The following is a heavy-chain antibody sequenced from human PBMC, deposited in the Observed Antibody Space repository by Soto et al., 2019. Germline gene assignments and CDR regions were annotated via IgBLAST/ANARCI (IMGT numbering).Heavy chain of an antibody. V-gene: IGHV1-69*02. D-gene: IGHD3-22*01. Sequence: QVQLVQSGAEVKKPGSSVKVSCKASGGTFSSYTISWVRQAPGQGLEWMGRIIPILGIANYAQKFQGRVTXTXXKSTSTAYMELSSLRSEDTAVYYCADSSGYYGEDYWGQGTLVTVSS. CDR3: ADSSGYYGEDY. CDR2: IIPILGIA. CDR1: GGTFSSYT. J-gene: IGHJ4*02.